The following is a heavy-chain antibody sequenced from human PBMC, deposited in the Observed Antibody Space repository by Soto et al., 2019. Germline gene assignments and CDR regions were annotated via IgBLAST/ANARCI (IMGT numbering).Heavy chain of an antibody. J-gene: IGHJ6*03. CDR3: AKALGNPYYYYYMDV. CDR2: ISPGGDST. V-gene: IGHV3-23*01. Sequence: EVQLLESGGGLVQPGGSLRLSCAASGFNFNIYAMTWVRQAPGKGLEWVSTISPGGDSTYFADSVKGRVTISRVNSKNTLSLQMNSLRAEDTATYFCAKALGNPYYYYYMDVWGTGTTVTVSS. D-gene: IGHD1-1*01. CDR1: GFNFNIYA.